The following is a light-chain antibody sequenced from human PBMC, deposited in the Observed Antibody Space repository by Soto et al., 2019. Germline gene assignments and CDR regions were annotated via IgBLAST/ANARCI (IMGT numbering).Light chain of an antibody. V-gene: IGKV3-11*01. J-gene: IGKJ4*01. CDR3: QQRCDWPLT. Sequence: EIVMTPSPATLSLSPGERATLYCRASQSVSSQLAWYQQKPGQAPRLLIYDASNRATGIPARFSGSGSATDFTLTISSLEPEDFAVYYCQQRCDWPLTFGGGTKVDIK. CDR1: QSVSSQ. CDR2: DAS.